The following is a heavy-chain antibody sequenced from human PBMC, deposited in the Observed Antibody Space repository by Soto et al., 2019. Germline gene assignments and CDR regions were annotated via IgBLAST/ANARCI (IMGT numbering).Heavy chain of an antibody. CDR3: ATLPPRVVASLLPLPT. D-gene: IGHD1-26*01. J-gene: IGHJ5*02. CDR2: IYHSGNT. V-gene: IGHV4-4*02. CDR1: GGSISSSNW. Sequence: VQLRQSGPGLVKPSGTLSLTCAVSGGSISSSNWWTWVRQAPGKGLEWIGEIYHSGNTYYNPSLTGRVPITVDKSTNQFSLKLNSVTAADTAVYYWATLPPRVVASLLPLPTWGQGTLVTVSS.